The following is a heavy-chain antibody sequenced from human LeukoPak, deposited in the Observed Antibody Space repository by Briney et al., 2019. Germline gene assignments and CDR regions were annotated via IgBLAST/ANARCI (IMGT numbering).Heavy chain of an antibody. CDR1: GFTVSSNS. V-gene: IGHV3-53*01. CDR3: ARVTLGYCSGGSCYFYFDY. CDR2: IYSDNT. Sequence: GGSLRLSCTVSGFTVSSNSMSWVRQAPGEGLEWVSFIYSDNTHYSDSVKGRFTISRDNSKNTLYLQMNSLRAEDTAVYYCARVTLGYCSGGSCYFYFDYWGQGTLVTVSS. J-gene: IGHJ4*02. D-gene: IGHD2-15*01.